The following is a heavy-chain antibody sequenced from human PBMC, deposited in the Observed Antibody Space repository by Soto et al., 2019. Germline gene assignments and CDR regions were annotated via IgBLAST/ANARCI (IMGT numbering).Heavy chain of an antibody. CDR3: ARFSLGEVAGLEGYYYYGMDV. D-gene: IGHD6-19*01. CDR2: IYHSGST. CDR1: GGSISSSNW. V-gene: IGHV4-4*02. J-gene: IGHJ6*02. Sequence: PSETLSLTCAVSGGSISSSNWWSWVRQPPGKGLEWIGEIYHSGSTNYNPSLKSRVTISVDKSKNQFSLKLSSVTAADTAVYYCARFSLGEVAGLEGYYYYGMDVWGQGTTVTVYS.